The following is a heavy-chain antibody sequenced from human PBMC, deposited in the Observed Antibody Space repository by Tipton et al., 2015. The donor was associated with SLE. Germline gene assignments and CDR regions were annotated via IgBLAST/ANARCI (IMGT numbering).Heavy chain of an antibody. V-gene: IGHV1-2*06. CDR2: INPISGDT. J-gene: IGHJ3*02. D-gene: IGHD6-19*01. Sequence: QSGAEVRRPGASVIVSCKASGYTFTAYYIHWVRQAPGQGLEWMGRINPISGDTDYEQRFRGRVTMTRDRSINTAYMDLTGLRSDDTAVYYCAEGVSVAGTHDAFDIWGQGTTVSVSS. CDR1: GYTFTAYY. CDR3: AEGVSVAGTHDAFDI.